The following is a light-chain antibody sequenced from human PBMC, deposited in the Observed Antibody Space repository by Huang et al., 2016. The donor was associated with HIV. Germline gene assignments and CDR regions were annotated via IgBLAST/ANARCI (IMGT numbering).Light chain of an antibody. CDR2: KAS. CDR3: HQYNCYPLT. Sequence: DIQMTQSPSTLSASVGDRVTITCRASQSISSWLAWYQQKPGKAPELLIYKASNLETGVPSRFSGSGSGTEFTLTISSLQPDDFATYYCHQYNCYPLTFGGGTKVEIK. CDR1: QSISSW. J-gene: IGKJ4*01. V-gene: IGKV1-5*03.